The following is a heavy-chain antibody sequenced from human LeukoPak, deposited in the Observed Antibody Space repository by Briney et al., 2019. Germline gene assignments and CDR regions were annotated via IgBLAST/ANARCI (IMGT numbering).Heavy chain of an antibody. Sequence: TCSVSGGSISSYYXSWIRQSPGKXXEXIGYIYYSETTNYNPSLKSRVTISVDTSKNQFSLKLSSVTAADTAAYYCARGEGVFVYDFRWFDPWGQGTLVTVSS. V-gene: IGHV4-59*01. CDR3: ARGEGVFVYDFRWFDP. D-gene: IGHD3-3*01. CDR1: GGSISSYY. J-gene: IGHJ5*02. CDR2: IYYSETT.